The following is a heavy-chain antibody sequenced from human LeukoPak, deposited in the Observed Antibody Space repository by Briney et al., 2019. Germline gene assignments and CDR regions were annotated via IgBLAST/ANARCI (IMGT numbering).Heavy chain of an antibody. J-gene: IGHJ4*02. V-gene: IGHV3-33*08. CDR3: ASLGGYDFWSGYFDY. CDR2: IWYDGSKQ. CDR1: GFTFNTYA. Sequence: GRSLRLSCAASGFTFNTYAIHWVRQAPGKGLEWVAVIWYDGSKQYYADSVKGRFTISRDNSKNTLYLQMNSLRAEDTAVYYCASLGGYDFWSGYFDYWGQGTLVTVSS. D-gene: IGHD3-3*01.